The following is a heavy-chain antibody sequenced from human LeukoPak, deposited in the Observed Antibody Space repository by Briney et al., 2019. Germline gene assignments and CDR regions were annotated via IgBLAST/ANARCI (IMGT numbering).Heavy chain of an antibody. V-gene: IGHV5-51*01. CDR3: SKTKPHYCSGGSCYSGVYYFDY. Sequence: GESLKISCKGSGYSFTSYWIGWVRQMPGKGLEWMGIIYPGDSDTTYSPSFQGQVTISADKSISTAYLQWSSLKASDTAMYYFSKTKPHYCSGGSCYSGVYYFDYWGQGTLVTVSS. D-gene: IGHD2-15*01. CDR2: IYPGDSDT. J-gene: IGHJ4*02. CDR1: GYSFTSYW.